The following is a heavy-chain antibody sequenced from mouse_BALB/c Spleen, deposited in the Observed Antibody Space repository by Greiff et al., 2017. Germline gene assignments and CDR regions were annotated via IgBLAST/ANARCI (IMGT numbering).Heavy chain of an antibody. CDR3: TRDRVITDYAMDY. CDR1: GFTFSSYT. J-gene: IGHJ4*01. D-gene: IGHD2-4*01. V-gene: IGHV5-6-4*01. Sequence: DVMLVESGGGLVKPGGSLKLSCAASGFTFSSYTMSWVRQTPEKRLEWVATISSGGSYTYYPDSVKGRFTISRDNAKNTLYLQMSSLKSEDTAMYYCTRDRVITDYAMDYWGQGTSVTVSS. CDR2: ISSGGSYT.